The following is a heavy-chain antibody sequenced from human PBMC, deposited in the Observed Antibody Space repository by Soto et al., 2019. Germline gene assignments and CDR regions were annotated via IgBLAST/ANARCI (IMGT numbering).Heavy chain of an antibody. V-gene: IGHV3-23*01. CDR1: GFTFSSYA. D-gene: IGHD6-6*01. Sequence: GGSLRLSCAASGFTFSSYAMSWVRQDPGKGLECVSAISGSGGSTYYADSVKGRFTISRDNSKNTLYLQMNSLRAEDTAVYYCAKWPSIAARPRDDAFDIWGQGTMVTV. CDR2: ISGSGGST. CDR3: AKWPSIAARPRDDAFDI. J-gene: IGHJ3*02.